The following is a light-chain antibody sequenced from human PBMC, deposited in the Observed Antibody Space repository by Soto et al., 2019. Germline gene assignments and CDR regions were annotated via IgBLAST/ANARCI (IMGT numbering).Light chain of an antibody. CDR3: QQYGSSPT. J-gene: IGKJ4*01. CDR2: DAS. V-gene: IGKV3D-20*01. CDR1: QSVSSNY. Sequence: EIVLTQSPGTLYLSPGERATLSCRASQSVSSNYLAWYQQRPGLAPRLLIYDASSRATGILDRFSGSGSGTDFTLTISRLEPEDFAVYYCQQYGSSPTFGGGTKVDIK.